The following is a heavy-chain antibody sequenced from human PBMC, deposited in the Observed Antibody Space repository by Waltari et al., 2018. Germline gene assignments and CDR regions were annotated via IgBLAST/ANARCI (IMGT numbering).Heavy chain of an antibody. V-gene: IGHV1-69-2*01. CDR1: EYTFPDYY. J-gene: IGHJ3*01. CDR3: STRLSISAFDV. CDR2: VDPEDGET. Sequence: EVQLVQSGADVKKPGATVTLSCKASEYTFPDYYIHWVKQAPGKGLEWMGHVDPEDGETIYAENFQGRLTMTADTSINTAYMELSSLRSDDTAIYYCSTRLSISAFDVWGQGTVVTVSS.